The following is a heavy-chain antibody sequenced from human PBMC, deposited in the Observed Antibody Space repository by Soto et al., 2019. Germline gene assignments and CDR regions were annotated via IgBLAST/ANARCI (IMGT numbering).Heavy chain of an antibody. Sequence: GSLRLSCAASGFTFSSYAMNWVRQAPGKGLEWIGIIFYNGFTYYSPSLKSRVTISVDTSKNQFSLKLTSVTAADTAVYYCARQDDFWSGSGWFDPWGQGTLVTVSS. CDR3: ARQDDFWSGSGWFDP. J-gene: IGHJ5*02. CDR1: GFTFSSYA. V-gene: IGHV4-39*01. CDR2: IFYNGFT. D-gene: IGHD3-3*01.